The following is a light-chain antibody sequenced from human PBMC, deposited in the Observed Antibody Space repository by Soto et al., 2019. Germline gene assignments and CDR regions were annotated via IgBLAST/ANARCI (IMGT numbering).Light chain of an antibody. Sequence: SVLTQPASVSGSPRQSITISCTGASSDVGSYTYVSWYQQHPGKAPKLIIYEVSNRPSGVSNRFSGSKSGNTASLTISGLQAEDEADYYCNSYTSSTAYVFGTGTKGTVL. CDR3: NSYTSSTAYV. V-gene: IGLV2-14*01. J-gene: IGLJ1*01. CDR2: EVS. CDR1: SSDVGSYTY.